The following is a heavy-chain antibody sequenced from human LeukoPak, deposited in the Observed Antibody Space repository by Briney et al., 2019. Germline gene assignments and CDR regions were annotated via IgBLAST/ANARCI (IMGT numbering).Heavy chain of an antibody. CDR3: ARGFYRAGTAKPRWLDP. CDR2: INHSGST. Sequence: SETLSLTCAVYGGSFSGYYWSWIRQPPGKGLEWIGEINHSGSTNYNPSLKSRVTISVDTSKNQFSLKLSSVTAADTAVYYCARGFYRAGTAKPRWLDPWGQGTLVTVSS. D-gene: IGHD6-13*01. CDR1: GGSFSGYY. V-gene: IGHV4-34*01. J-gene: IGHJ5*02.